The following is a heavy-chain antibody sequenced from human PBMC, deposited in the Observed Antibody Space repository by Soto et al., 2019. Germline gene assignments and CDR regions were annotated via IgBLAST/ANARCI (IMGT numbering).Heavy chain of an antibody. V-gene: IGHV4-4*07. CDR1: GRSMSGYY. Sequence: SETLSLTCTVSGRSMSGYYWSWIRQPAGERLEWIGRIYTSGTTDFNPSLKGRVTMSVDTSKNQFSLKLSSVTAADTAVYYCARQGYYYGMDVWGQGTTVTVSS. CDR3: ARQGYYYGMDV. J-gene: IGHJ6*02. CDR2: IYTSGTT.